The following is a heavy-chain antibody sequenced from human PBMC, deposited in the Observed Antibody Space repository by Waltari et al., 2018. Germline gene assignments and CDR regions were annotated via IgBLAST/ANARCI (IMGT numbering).Heavy chain of an antibody. CDR2: INPNSGGT. Sequence: QVQLVQSGAEVKKPGASVKVSCKASGYTFTGYYMHWVRQAPGQGLEWMGWINPNSGGTNYAQKFQGRVTMTRDTSISTAYMELSRLRSDDTAVYYCARDRDYGDDLYYYYMDVWGKGTTVTVSS. CDR3: ARDRDYGDDLYYYYMDV. J-gene: IGHJ6*03. CDR1: GYTFTGYY. D-gene: IGHD4-17*01. V-gene: IGHV1-2*02.